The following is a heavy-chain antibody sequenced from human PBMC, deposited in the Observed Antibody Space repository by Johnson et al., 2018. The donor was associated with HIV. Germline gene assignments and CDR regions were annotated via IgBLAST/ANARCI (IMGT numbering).Heavy chain of an antibody. D-gene: IGHD3-3*01. CDR2: IYSGGST. CDR1: GFTVSSNY. V-gene: IGHV3-66*01. Sequence: VQLVESGGGLVQPGGSLRLSCAASGFTVSSNYMSWVRQAPGKGLEWVSVIYSGGSTYYADSVKGRFTISRDNSKNTLYLQMNSLRAEDTAVYYCAIVGIFGVAPDDAFDIWGQGTMVTVSS. CDR3: AIVGIFGVAPDDAFDI. J-gene: IGHJ3*02.